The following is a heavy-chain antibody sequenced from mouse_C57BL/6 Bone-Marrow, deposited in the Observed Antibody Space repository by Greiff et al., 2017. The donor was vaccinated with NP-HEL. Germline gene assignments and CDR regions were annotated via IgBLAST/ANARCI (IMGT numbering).Heavy chain of an antibody. J-gene: IGHJ4*01. CDR3: ARIYYAMDY. Sequence: EVKLVESGGGLVKPGGSLKLSCAASGFTFSSYAMSWVRQTPEKRLEWVATISDGGSYTYYPDNVKGRFTISRDNAKNNLYLQMSHLKSEDTAMYYCARIYYAMDYGGQGTSVTVSA. V-gene: IGHV5-4*03. CDR1: GFTFSSYA. CDR2: ISDGGSYT.